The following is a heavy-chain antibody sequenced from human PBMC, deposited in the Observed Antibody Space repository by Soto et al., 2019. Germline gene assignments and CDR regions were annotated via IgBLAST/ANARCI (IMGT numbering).Heavy chain of an antibody. CDR2: INPDSGGT. CDR1: GYTFTGYY. J-gene: IGHJ5*02. CDR3: ARAPLFPPQFLEWSHVNWFDP. D-gene: IGHD3-3*01. V-gene: IGHV1-2*02. Sequence: QVQLVQSGAEVKKPGASVKVSCKASGYTFTGYYMHWVRQAPGQGLEWMGWINPDSGGTNYAQKFQGRVTMTRDTSISTAYMELSRLRSDDTAVYYCARAPLFPPQFLEWSHVNWFDPWGQGTLVTVSS.